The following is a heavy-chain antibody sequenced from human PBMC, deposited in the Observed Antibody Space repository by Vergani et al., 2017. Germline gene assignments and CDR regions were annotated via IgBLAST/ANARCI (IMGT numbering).Heavy chain of an antibody. CDR2: IYHSGST. V-gene: IGHV4-38-2*01. CDR3: ARQISGSYWDFDY. Sequence: QVQLQESGPGLVKPSETLSLTCAVSGYSISSGYYWGWIRQPPGKGLEWIGSIYHSGSTYYNPSLKSRVTISVDTSKNQFSLKLSAVTAADTAVYYCARQISGSYWDFDYWGQGTLVTVSS. J-gene: IGHJ4*02. D-gene: IGHD1-26*01. CDR1: GYSISSGYY.